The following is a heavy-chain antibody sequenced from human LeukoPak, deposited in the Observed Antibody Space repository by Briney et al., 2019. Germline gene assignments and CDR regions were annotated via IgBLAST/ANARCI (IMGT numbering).Heavy chain of an antibody. V-gene: IGHV3-7*03. J-gene: IGHJ4*02. CDR1: GFTFSSYW. Sequence: PGGSLRLSCAASGFTFSSYWMSWVRQAPGKGVERVANIKQDGSGTYYVDSVKGRFTISRDNAKNSLYLQMNSLRAEDTAVYYCARDSYGSGVQGDYWGQGTLVTASS. D-gene: IGHD3-10*01. CDR3: ARDSYGSGVQGDY. CDR2: IKQDGSGT.